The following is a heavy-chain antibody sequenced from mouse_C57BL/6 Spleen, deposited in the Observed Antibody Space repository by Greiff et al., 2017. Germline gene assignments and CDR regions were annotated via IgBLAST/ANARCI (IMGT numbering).Heavy chain of an antibody. D-gene: IGHD2-3*01. Sequence: VQLQQPGTELVKPGASVKLSCKASGYNFTSYWMHWVKQRPGQGLEWIGNINPSNGGTNYNEKFKSKATLTVDKSSSTAYMQLSSLTSEDPAVYDGARESGLIYDGYLGAMDYWGQGTSVTVSS. CDR2: INPSNGGT. CDR1: GYNFTSYW. J-gene: IGHJ4*01. V-gene: IGHV1-53*01. CDR3: ARESGLIYDGYLGAMDY.